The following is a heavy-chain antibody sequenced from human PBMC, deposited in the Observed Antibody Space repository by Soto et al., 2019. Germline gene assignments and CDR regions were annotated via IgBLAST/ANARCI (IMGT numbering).Heavy chain of an antibody. CDR1: GFTFSSYA. Sequence: PGGSLILSCAASGFTFSSYAMRWVHQAPGKGLEWVPAISGSGGSTYYADSVKGRFTISRDNSKNTLYLQMNSLRAEDTAVFYCTKDQGILTRGDYYFEDWGEGTLVTVSS. J-gene: IGHJ4*02. D-gene: IGHD2-15*01. CDR3: TKDQGILTRGDYYFED. CDR2: ISGSGGST. V-gene: IGHV3-23*01.